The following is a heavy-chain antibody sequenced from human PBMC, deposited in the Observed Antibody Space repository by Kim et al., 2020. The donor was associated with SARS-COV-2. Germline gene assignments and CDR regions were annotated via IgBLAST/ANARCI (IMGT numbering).Heavy chain of an antibody. CDR2: EK. J-gene: IGHJ6*03. Sequence: EKYYVDSVKGRFTISKDNAKNSLYLQMNSLRAEDTAVYYCATYYYYYMDVWGKGTTVTVSS. V-gene: IGHV3-7*01. CDR3: ATYYYYYMDV.